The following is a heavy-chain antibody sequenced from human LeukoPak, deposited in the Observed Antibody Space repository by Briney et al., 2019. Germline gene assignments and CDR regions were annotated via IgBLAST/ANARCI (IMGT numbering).Heavy chain of an antibody. D-gene: IGHD2-2*01. CDR2: IYYSGST. CDR1: GGSISSGGYS. V-gene: IGHV4-30-4*07. Sequence: SQTLSLTCAVSGGSISSGGYSWSWIRQPPGKGLEWIGYIYYSGSTNYNPSLKSRVTISVDTSKNQFSLKLSSVTAADTAVYYCARGYCSSTSCYRYYYYYGMDVWGQGTTVTVSS. CDR3: ARGYCSSTSCYRYYYYYGMDV. J-gene: IGHJ6*02.